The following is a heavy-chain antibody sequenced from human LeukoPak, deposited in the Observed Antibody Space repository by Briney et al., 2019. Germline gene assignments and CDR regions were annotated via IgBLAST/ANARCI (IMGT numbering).Heavy chain of an antibody. Sequence: GGSLRLSCAASGFTFSSYDMHWVRQAPGKGLEWVAFIRYDGSNKYYADSVKGRLTISRDNSKNTLYLQMNSLRAEDTAVYYCAKDTLIVVVSAFDIWGQGTMVTVSS. V-gene: IGHV3-30*02. J-gene: IGHJ3*02. CDR2: IRYDGSNK. CDR3: AKDTLIVVVSAFDI. CDR1: GFTFSSYD. D-gene: IGHD3-22*01.